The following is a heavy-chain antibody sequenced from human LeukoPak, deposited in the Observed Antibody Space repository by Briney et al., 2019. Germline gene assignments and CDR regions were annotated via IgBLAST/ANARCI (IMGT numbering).Heavy chain of an antibody. J-gene: IGHJ4*02. CDR1: GGSISSYY. CDR2: IYYSGST. V-gene: IGHV4-59*01. CDR3: ARAHQVDAFDY. Sequence: SETLSLTCTVSGGSISSYYWSWIRQPPGKGLEWIGYIYYSGSTNYNPSLKSRVTISVDTSKNQFSLKLSSVTAADTAVYYCARAHQVDAFDYWGQGTLVTVSS. D-gene: IGHD1-26*01.